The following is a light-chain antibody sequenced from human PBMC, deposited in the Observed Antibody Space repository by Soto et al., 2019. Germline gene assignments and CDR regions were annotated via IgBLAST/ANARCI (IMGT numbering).Light chain of an antibody. CDR2: GAS. CDR3: QQRSKWPPST. Sequence: EIVMAQSPATLSVSPGERATLSCRASQRVSNYFAWYQQKPGQAPRLLIYGASTRATNIPARFSGSGSGTEFTLTISSLQSEDFAVYYCQQRSKWPPSTFGQGTRLEIK. V-gene: IGKV3-15*01. CDR1: QRVSNY. J-gene: IGKJ5*01.